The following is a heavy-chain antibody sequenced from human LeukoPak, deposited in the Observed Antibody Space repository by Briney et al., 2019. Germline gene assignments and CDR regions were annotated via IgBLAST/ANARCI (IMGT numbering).Heavy chain of an antibody. CDR3: ARAYQHLGGLSFPDS. CDR1: GYTFTNYA. Sequence: ASVKVSCKASGYTFTNYAMNWVRQAPGQGLEWMGWINPNTGNPTYAQGFTGRFVFSLDTSVSTTYLQISSLKPEDTAVYYCARAYQHLGGLSFPDSWGQGTLVSVSS. J-gene: IGHJ5*01. CDR2: INPNTGNP. V-gene: IGHV7-4-1*02. D-gene: IGHD3-16*02.